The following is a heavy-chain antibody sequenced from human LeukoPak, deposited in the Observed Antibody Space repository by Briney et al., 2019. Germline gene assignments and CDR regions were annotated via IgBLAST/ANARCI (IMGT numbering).Heavy chain of an antibody. Sequence: SETLSLTCTVSGGTISSYYWSWIRQPPGEGLEWIGYIYYSGSTNYNPSLKSRVTISVDTSKNQFSLKLSSVTAEDTAVYYCARGPVLRFLEWLFEHSYMDVWGKGTTVTVSS. D-gene: IGHD3-3*01. V-gene: IGHV4-59*01. CDR2: IYYSGST. CDR3: ARGPVLRFLEWLFEHSYMDV. J-gene: IGHJ6*03. CDR1: GGTISSYY.